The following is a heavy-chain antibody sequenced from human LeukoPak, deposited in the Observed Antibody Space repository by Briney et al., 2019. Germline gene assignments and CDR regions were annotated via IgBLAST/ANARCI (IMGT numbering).Heavy chain of an antibody. CDR2: MNPKSNNR. Sequence: ASVKVSCKASGYTFTNYDVNWVRQATGQGLEWMGWMNPKSNNRGYAQKFQGRVTITTDTSISTAYMELSSLRSDDTAVYYCARDHTVTLYNWFDPWGQGTLVTVSS. J-gene: IGHJ5*02. V-gene: IGHV1-8*03. D-gene: IGHD4-11*01. CDR1: GYTFTNYD. CDR3: ARDHTVTLYNWFDP.